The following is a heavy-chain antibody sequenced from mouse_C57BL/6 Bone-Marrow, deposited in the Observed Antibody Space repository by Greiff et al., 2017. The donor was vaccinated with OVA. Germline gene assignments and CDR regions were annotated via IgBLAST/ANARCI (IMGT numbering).Heavy chain of an antibody. J-gene: IGHJ2*01. Sequence: VQLQQSGAELARPGASVKLSCKASGYTFTSYGISWVKQRTGQGLEWIGEIYPRSGNTYYNEKFKGKATLTADKSSSTVYMELRSLTSEDSAVYVCARSDGSSYELDYWGRGTTLTVSS. V-gene: IGHV1-81*01. CDR2: IYPRSGNT. D-gene: IGHD1-1*01. CDR3: ARSDGSSYELDY. CDR1: GYTFTSYG.